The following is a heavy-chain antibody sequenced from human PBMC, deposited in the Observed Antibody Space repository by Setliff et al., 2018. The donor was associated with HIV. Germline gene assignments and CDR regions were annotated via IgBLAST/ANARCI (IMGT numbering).Heavy chain of an antibody. Sequence: GSLRLSCAASGFTFRTYGMHWVRQAPGKGLEWVAVIWADGSYKYYADSVKGRLTISRDNAKNSLYLQINSLRAEDTAVYYCARDYGSGTYTSLAYWGQGTLVTVSS. D-gene: IGHD3-10*01. J-gene: IGHJ4*02. CDR3: ARDYGSGTYTSLAY. CDR2: IWADGSYK. CDR1: GFTFRTYG. V-gene: IGHV3-33*01.